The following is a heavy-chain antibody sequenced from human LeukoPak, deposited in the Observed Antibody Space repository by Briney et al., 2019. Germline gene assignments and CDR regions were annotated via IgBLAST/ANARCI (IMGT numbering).Heavy chain of an antibody. J-gene: IGHJ6*03. Sequence: SETLSLTCTVSGGSISTYYWSWIRQPPGKGLEWIGYIYYSGSTSYNPSLKSRVTISVDTSKNQFSLKLSSVTAADTAVYYCARCRYSGSGIYSDNYYMDVWGKGTTVTVSS. CDR2: IYYSGST. CDR1: GGSISTYY. D-gene: IGHD3-10*01. V-gene: IGHV4-59*08. CDR3: ARCRYSGSGIYSDNYYMDV.